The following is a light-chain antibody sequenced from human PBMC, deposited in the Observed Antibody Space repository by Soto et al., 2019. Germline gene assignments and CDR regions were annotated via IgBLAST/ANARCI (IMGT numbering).Light chain of an antibody. J-gene: IGLJ2*01. CDR1: SSNIGAGYD. Sequence: QLVLVQPPSVSGAPGQRVTISCTGSSSNIGAGYDVNWYQQIPGTAPKLLVFLNNYRPSGVPDRFSGSKSGTSASLAITGLQAEDEADYYCQSYDSSLSGVIFGGGTKVTVL. CDR3: QSYDSSLSGVI. V-gene: IGLV1-40*01. CDR2: LNN.